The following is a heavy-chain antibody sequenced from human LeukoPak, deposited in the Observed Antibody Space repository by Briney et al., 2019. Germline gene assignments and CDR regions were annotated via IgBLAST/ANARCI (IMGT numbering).Heavy chain of an antibody. CDR3: ARVPGSSGWNYYFDY. J-gene: IGHJ4*02. CDR1: GLTSSSYE. CDR2: ISSSGNTI. V-gene: IGHV3-48*03. Sequence: GGSLRLSCAASGLTSSSYEMNWVRHAPGKGLEWVSYISSSGNTIYYADSVKGRFTISRDNAKNSLNLQMNNLRAEDTAVYYCARVPGSSGWNYYFDYWGQGTLVTVSS. D-gene: IGHD6-19*01.